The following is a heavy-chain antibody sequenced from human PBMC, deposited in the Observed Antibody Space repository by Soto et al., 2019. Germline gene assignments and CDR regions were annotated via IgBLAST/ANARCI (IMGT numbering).Heavy chain of an antibody. Sequence: QVQLQESGPGLVKPSQTLSLTCTVSGGSISSGDYYWSWIRQPPGKGLEWIGYIYYSGSTYYNPSHTSRVTISVDTSKNQFSLKLSSVTAADTAVYYCARSPWIQLWSPYYFDYWGQGTLVTVSS. V-gene: IGHV4-30-4*01. CDR2: IYYSGST. D-gene: IGHD5-18*01. J-gene: IGHJ4*02. CDR1: GGSISSGDYY. CDR3: ARSPWIQLWSPYYFDY.